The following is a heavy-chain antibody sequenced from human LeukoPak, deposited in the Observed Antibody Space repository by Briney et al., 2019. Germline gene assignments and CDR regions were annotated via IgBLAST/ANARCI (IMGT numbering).Heavy chain of an antibody. J-gene: IGHJ2*01. Sequence: PGGSLRLSCAVSGFTFSSYSMNWVRQAPGKGLEWVSAISGSGGSTYYADSVKGRFTISRDNSKNTLYLQMNSLRAEDTAVYYCAKPQTPYSSSWYDWYFDLWGRGTLVTVSS. V-gene: IGHV3-23*01. D-gene: IGHD6-13*01. CDR2: ISGSGGST. CDR1: GFTFSSYS. CDR3: AKPQTPYSSSWYDWYFDL.